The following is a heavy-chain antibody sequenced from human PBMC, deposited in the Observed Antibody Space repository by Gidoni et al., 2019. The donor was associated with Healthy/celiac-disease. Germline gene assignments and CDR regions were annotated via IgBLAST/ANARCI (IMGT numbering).Heavy chain of an antibody. CDR2: IIPILGIA. V-gene: IGHV1-69*09. D-gene: IGHD1-26*01. J-gene: IGHJ4*02. CDR3: ARDGINSGSYYN. CDR1: GGTFSSYA. Sequence: QVQLVQSGAEVKKPGSSVKVSCKASGGTFSSYAISWVRQAPGQGLEWIGRIIPILGIANYAQKFQGRVTITADKSTSTAYMELSSLRSEDTAVYYCARDGINSGSYYNWGQGTLVTVSS.